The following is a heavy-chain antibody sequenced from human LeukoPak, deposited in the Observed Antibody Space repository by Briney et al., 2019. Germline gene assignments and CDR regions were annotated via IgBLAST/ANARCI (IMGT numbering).Heavy chain of an antibody. CDR3: ARAGDFWSGYYRPFDY. V-gene: IGHV3-7*01. CDR2: IKQDGSEK. CDR1: GFTFSSYA. D-gene: IGHD3-3*01. Sequence: GGSLRLSCAASGFTFSSYAMSWVRQAPGKGLEWVANIKQDGSEKYYVDSVKGRFTISRDNAKNSLYLQMNSLRAEDTAVYYCARAGDFWSGYYRPFDYWGQGTLVTVSS. J-gene: IGHJ4*02.